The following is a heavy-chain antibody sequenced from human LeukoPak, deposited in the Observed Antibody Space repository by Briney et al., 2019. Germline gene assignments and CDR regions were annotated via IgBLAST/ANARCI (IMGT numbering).Heavy chain of an antibody. V-gene: IGHV3-48*03. CDR1: GFTFSSYE. CDR3: ARANRAWSSFDY. D-gene: IGHD2-8*02. J-gene: IGHJ4*02. Sequence: GGSLRLSCPASGFTFSSYEMNWVGQAPGKGLEGVSYISSSGSTIYYADSVKGRFTISRDNAKNSLYLQMNSLRAEDTAVYYCARANRAWSSFDYWGQGTLVTVSS. CDR2: ISSSGSTI.